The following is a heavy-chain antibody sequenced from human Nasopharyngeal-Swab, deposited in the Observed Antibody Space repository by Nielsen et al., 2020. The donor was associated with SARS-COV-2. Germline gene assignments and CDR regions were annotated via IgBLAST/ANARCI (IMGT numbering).Heavy chain of an antibody. Sequence: WIRQSPGKGLEWIGYIYYSGSTNYNPSLKSRVTISVDTSKNQFSLKLSSVTAADTAVYYCARDNSKWEPRFWFDPWGQGTLVTVS. J-gene: IGHJ5*02. CDR2: IYYSGST. V-gene: IGHV4-59*01. CDR3: ARDNSKWEPRFWFDP. D-gene: IGHD1-26*01.